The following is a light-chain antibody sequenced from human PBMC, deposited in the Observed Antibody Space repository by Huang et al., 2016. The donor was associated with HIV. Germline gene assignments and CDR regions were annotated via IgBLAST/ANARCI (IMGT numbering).Light chain of an antibody. Sequence: EIVLTQSPATLSLSPGEGATLSCRASQSIGSYLAWYQQSPGQAPRLLIYDASSRATCIPARFSGRGSGTDFTLTISSLEPEDFAVYYCQQRNNWPPWTFGQGTKVELK. CDR2: DAS. V-gene: IGKV3-11*01. J-gene: IGKJ1*01. CDR1: QSIGSY. CDR3: QQRNNWPPWT.